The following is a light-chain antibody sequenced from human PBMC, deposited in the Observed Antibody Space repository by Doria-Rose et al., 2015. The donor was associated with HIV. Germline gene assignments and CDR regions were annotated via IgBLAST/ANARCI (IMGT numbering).Light chain of an antibody. CDR1: QSLLNTSKNY. CDR3: RQYYDTPS. J-gene: IGKJ3*01. Sequence: DIQLTQSPESLGMSLGERATLNCKSNQSLLNTSKNYLAWYQRKPGQPPKLLIYWASTRQSGVPARFSGSGSGTDFTLTISSLEAEDVAVYYCRQYYDTPSFGPGTTVDIK. V-gene: IGKV4-1*01. CDR2: WAS.